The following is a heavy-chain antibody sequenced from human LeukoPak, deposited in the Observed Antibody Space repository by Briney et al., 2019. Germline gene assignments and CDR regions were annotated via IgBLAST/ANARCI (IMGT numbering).Heavy chain of an antibody. Sequence: SETLSLTCAIYGGSFGTHSWTWIRQPPGKGLEWVGEIHQSGSTNYNPSLRSRVIISVDTSKNQFSVRLMSVTAADTAMYFCTRGNMSPGSFHGMDVWGQGTMVT. CDR1: GGSFGTHS. CDR3: TRGNMSPGSFHGMDV. CDR2: IHQSGST. D-gene: IGHD2-21*01. V-gene: IGHV4-34*01. J-gene: IGHJ6*02.